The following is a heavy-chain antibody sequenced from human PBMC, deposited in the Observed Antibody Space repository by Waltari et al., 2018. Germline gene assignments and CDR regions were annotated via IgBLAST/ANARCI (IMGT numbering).Heavy chain of an antibody. J-gene: IGHJ5*01. V-gene: IGHV3-30-3*01. Sequence: LVVFGRGVVERGRFRRLFCDAVGCIFSNYTLHWVRQAPGKGLEWVAVISYDAINKYYVDSVKGRFTISRDDSKNTMYLQMNGLTTEDTAVYFCARDRDSGYGYLDSWGQGTQVTVSS. CDR3: ARDRDSGYGYLDS. CDR2: ISYDAINK. CDR1: GCIFSNYT. D-gene: IGHD5-12*01.